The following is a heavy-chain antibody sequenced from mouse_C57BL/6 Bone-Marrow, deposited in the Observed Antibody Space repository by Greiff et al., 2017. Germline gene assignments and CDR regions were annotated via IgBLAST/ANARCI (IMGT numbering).Heavy chain of an antibody. Sequence: QVQLQQSGPGLVQPSQSLSITCTVSGFSLTSYGVHWVRQSPGKGLEWLGVIWRGGSTDYTAAFMSRLSITKDNSKSQVLYKMNSLQADDTAIYYCAKNWLNLYWYCDVWGTGTTVTVSS. D-gene: IGHD3-3*01. CDR3: AKNWLNLYWYCDV. CDR2: IWRGGST. V-gene: IGHV2-5*01. J-gene: IGHJ1*03. CDR1: GFSLTSYG.